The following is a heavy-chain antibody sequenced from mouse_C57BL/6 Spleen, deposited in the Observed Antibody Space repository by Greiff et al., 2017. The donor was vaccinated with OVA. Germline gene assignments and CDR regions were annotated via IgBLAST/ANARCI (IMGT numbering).Heavy chain of an antibody. CDR2: INYDGSST. J-gene: IGHJ1*03. D-gene: IGHD1-1*01. V-gene: IGHV5-16*01. CDR3: ARVPPYYYGSSHYWYFDV. CDR1: GFTFSDYY. Sequence: EVQLVESEGGLVQPGSSMKLSCTASGFTFSDYYMAWVRQVPEKGLEWVANINYDGSSTYYLDSLKSRFIISRDNAKNILYLQMSSLKSEDTATYYCARVPPYYYGSSHYWYFDVWGTGTTVTVSS.